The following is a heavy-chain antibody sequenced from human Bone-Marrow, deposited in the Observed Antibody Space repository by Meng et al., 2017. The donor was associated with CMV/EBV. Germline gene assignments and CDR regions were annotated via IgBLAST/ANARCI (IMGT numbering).Heavy chain of an antibody. J-gene: IGHJ4*02. D-gene: IGHD6-13*01. Sequence: GGSLRLSCAASGFTFSNAWMSWVRQAPGKGLEWVSYISSSGSTIYYADSVKGRFTISRDNSKNTLYLQMNSLRAEDTAVYYCANLAAAGHAYWGQGTLVTVSS. CDR1: GFTFSNAW. CDR2: ISSSGSTI. V-gene: IGHV3-11*01. CDR3: ANLAAAGHAY.